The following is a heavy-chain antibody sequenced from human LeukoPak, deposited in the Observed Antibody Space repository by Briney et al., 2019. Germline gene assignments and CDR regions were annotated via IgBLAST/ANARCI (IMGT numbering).Heavy chain of an antibody. D-gene: IGHD2-15*01. Sequence: SETLSLTCTVSGGSISSYYWSWIRQPPGKGLEWIGYIYYSGSTNYNPSLKSRVTISVDTSKNQFSLKLSSVTAADTAVYYCARAPLGEACSGGSCYGYYYYYYMDVWGKGTTVTVSS. CDR3: ARAPLGEACSGGSCYGYYYYYYMDV. CDR2: IYYSGST. V-gene: IGHV4-59*01. J-gene: IGHJ6*03. CDR1: GGSISSYY.